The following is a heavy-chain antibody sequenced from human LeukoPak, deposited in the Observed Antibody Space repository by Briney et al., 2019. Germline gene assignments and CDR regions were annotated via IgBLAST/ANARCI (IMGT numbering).Heavy chain of an antibody. CDR2: IYSGGST. J-gene: IGHJ2*01. CDR1: GFTVSSNY. CDR3: ARDHSGSYFCYFDL. V-gene: IGHV3-53*01. Sequence: GGSLRLSCAASGFTVSSNYMSWVRQAPGKGLEWVSVIYSGGSTYYADSVKGRFTISRDNSKNTLYLQMNSLRAEDTAVYYCARDHSGSYFCYFDLWGRGTLVTVSS. D-gene: IGHD1-26*01.